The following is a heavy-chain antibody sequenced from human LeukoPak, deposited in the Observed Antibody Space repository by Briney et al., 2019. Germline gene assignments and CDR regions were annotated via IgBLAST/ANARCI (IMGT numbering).Heavy chain of an antibody. J-gene: IGHJ6*02. Sequence: SETLSLTCTVSGGSISSYYWSWIRQPPGKGLEWIGYIYYSGSTNYNPSLKSRVTISVDTSKNQFSLKLSSVTAADTAVYYCARSGRNYDFWSGYYRFYYGMDVWGQGTTVTVSS. D-gene: IGHD3-3*01. V-gene: IGHV4-59*01. CDR1: GGSISSYY. CDR3: ARSGRNYDFWSGYYRFYYGMDV. CDR2: IYYSGST.